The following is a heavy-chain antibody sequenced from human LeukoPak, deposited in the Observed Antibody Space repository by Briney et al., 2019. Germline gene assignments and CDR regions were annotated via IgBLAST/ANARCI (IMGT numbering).Heavy chain of an antibody. CDR3: ARDLRYCSSTSCYFVYYGMDV. D-gene: IGHD2-2*01. J-gene: IGHJ6*02. V-gene: IGHV3-30-3*01. CDR2: ISYDGSNK. CDR1: GFTFSTYV. Sequence: PGRSLRLSCAASGFTFSTYVIHWVRQAPGKGLEWVAVISYDGSNKYYADSVKGRFTISRDNSKNTLYLQMNSLRAEDTAVCYCARDLRYCSSTSCYFVYYGMDVWGQGTTVTVSS.